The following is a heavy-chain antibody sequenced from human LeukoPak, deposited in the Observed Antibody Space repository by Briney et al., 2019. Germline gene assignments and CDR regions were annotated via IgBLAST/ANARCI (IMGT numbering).Heavy chain of an antibody. D-gene: IGHD4-23*01. CDR3: ARCPRWAHFDY. CDR2: ISSSDSTI. J-gene: IGHJ4*02. CDR1: GFNLSNYE. V-gene: IGHV3-48*03. Sequence: PGGSLRLSCAASGFNLSNYEMNWVRQAPGKGLEWVSYISSSDSTIYYADSVKGRFTVSRDNAKNSLYLQMNSLRAEDTAVYYCARCPRWAHFDYWGQGTLVTVSS.